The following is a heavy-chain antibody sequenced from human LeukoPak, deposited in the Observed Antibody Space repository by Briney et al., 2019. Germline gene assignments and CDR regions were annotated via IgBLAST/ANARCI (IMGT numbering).Heavy chain of an antibody. D-gene: IGHD3-3*01. J-gene: IGHJ5*02. CDR3: ARGKRVLRFLERSNPNNWFDP. V-gene: IGHV4-34*01. Sequence: SETLSLTCAVYGGSFSGYYWSWIRQPPGKGLEWIGEINHSGSTNYNPSLKSRVTISVDTSKSQFSLKLSSVTAADTAVYYCARGKRVLRFLERSNPNNWFDPWGQGTLVTVSS. CDR2: INHSGST. CDR1: GGSFSGYY.